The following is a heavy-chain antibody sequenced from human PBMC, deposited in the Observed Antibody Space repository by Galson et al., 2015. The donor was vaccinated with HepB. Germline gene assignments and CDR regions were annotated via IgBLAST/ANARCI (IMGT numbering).Heavy chain of an antibody. Sequence: SVKVSCKASGYMFTSYGISWVRQAPGQGLEWMGWISGYSGDTDYAQKFQARVTMTTDTSTSTAYMELRSLRSDDTAVYYCAREDSSSWYGVNAFDIWGQGTWVTVSS. D-gene: IGHD6-13*01. CDR2: ISGYSGDT. J-gene: IGHJ3*02. V-gene: IGHV1-18*04. CDR3: AREDSSSWYGVNAFDI. CDR1: GYMFTSYG.